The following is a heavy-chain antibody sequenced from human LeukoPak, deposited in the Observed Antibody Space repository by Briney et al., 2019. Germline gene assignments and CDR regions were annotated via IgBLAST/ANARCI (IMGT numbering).Heavy chain of an antibody. CDR2: ISNGGGTI. Sequence: GGSLRLSCVISGFTFTSYDFNWVRQDPGKELEWFSYISNGGGTIYYAASVKGRFTISRDNSKNSVFLQMNTLSAEDTAVYYCVRDSYMFGSDYWGQGTLVTVSS. D-gene: IGHD3-10*02. V-gene: IGHV3-48*03. CDR3: VRDSYMFGSDY. CDR1: GFTFTSYD. J-gene: IGHJ4*02.